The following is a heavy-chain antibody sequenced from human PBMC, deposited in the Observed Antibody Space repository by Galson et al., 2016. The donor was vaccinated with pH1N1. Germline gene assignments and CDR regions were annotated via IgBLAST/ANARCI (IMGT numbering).Heavy chain of an antibody. J-gene: IGHJ5*02. D-gene: IGHD3-10*01. CDR2: IYWNDDK. Sequence: PALVKPTQTLTLTCTFSGFSLSTSGVGVGWIRQPPGKALEWLALIYWNDDKRYSPSLKSRLTITKDPSKNQVVLTMTNMDPVDTATYYCAHLLPFGELGNWFDPWGQGTLVTVSS. CDR3: AHLLPFGELGNWFDP. V-gene: IGHV2-5*01. CDR1: GFSLSTSGVG.